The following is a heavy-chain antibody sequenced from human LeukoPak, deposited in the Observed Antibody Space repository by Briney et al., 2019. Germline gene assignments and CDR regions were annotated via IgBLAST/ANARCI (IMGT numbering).Heavy chain of an antibody. J-gene: IGHJ3*02. CDR3: AGVLRSKHQQRDAFDI. D-gene: IGHD1-26*01. Sequence: PSETLSLTCTVSGGSISSGSYYWSWIRQPAGKGLEWIGRIYTSGSTNYNPSLKSRVTISVDTSKNQFSLKLSSVTAADTAVYYCAGVLRSKHQQRDAFDIWGQGTMVTVSS. V-gene: IGHV4-61*02. CDR2: IYTSGST. CDR1: GGSISSGSYY.